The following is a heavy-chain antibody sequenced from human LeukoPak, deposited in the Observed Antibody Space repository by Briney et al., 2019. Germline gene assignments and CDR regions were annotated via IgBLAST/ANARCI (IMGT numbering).Heavy chain of an antibody. CDR2: IYYSGNT. J-gene: IGHJ6*03. D-gene: IGHD2/OR15-2a*01. CDR1: GGSISSSSYY. CDR3: ARVNSEYYYYYYYMDV. Sequence: PSETLSLTCTVSGGSISSSSYYWAWIRQPPGKGLEWIGSIYYSGNTYYKSSLKSRVTIAVDTSKNQFSLKLSSVTAADTAVYYCARVNSEYYYYYYYMDVWGKGTTVTVSS. V-gene: IGHV4-39*07.